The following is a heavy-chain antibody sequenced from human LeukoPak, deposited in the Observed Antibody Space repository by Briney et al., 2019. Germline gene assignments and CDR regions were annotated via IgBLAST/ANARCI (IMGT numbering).Heavy chain of an antibody. D-gene: IGHD3-22*01. CDR1: GGSISSGGHY. V-gene: IGHV4-31*03. Sequence: SETLSLTCTVSGGSISSGGHYWSWIRQHPGKGLEWVGYIYYSGSTYYNPSLKSRVTISVDTSKNQFSLKLSSVTAADTAVYYCARGGYYYDSSGLDYWGQGTLVTVSS. CDR3: ARGGYYYDSSGLDY. J-gene: IGHJ4*02. CDR2: IYYSGST.